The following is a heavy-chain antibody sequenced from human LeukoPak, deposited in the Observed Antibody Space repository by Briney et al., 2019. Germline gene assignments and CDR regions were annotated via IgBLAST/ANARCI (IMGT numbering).Heavy chain of an antibody. Sequence: SETLSLTCAVYGGSFSGYYWSWIHQPPGKGLEWIGEINHSGSTNYNPSLKSRVTISVDTSKNQFSLKLSSVTAADTAVYYCARGRRNYYGSGSYYKGYEFDPWGQGTLVTVSS. CDR2: INHSGST. CDR1: GGSFSGYY. CDR3: ARGRRNYYGSGSYYKGYEFDP. V-gene: IGHV4-34*01. D-gene: IGHD3-10*01. J-gene: IGHJ5*02.